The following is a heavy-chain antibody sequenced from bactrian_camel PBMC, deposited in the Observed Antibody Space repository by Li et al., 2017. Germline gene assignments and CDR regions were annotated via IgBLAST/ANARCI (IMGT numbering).Heavy chain of an antibody. CDR1: GDTFSGCC. J-gene: IGHJ4*01. CDR3: AANGYCSRATIPTGSQYGY. CDR2: IEYDGNI. V-gene: IGHV3S6*01. D-gene: IGHD4*01. Sequence: HVQLVESGGGSVQAGGSLRLSCAASGDTFSGCCAAWFRQAPGDEREGVAGIEYDGNIRYLDSVKGRFTISHDKARSTLYLQMNSLKPEDTGMYYCAANGYCSRATIPTGSQYGYWGQGTQVTVS.